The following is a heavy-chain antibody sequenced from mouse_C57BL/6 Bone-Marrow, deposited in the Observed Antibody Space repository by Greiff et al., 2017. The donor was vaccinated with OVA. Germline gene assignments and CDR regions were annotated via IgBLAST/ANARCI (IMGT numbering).Heavy chain of an antibody. V-gene: IGHV1-64*01. J-gene: IGHJ2*01. CDR2: IHPNSGST. Sequence: VQLQQSGAELVKPGASVKLSCKASGYTFTSYWMHWVKQRPGRGLEWIGMIHPNSGSTNYNEKFKSKATLTVDKSSSTAYMQLSSLTSEDSAVYYCASTVAEDYWGQGTTLTVSS. CDR1: GYTFTSYW. D-gene: IGHD1-1*01. CDR3: ASTVAEDY.